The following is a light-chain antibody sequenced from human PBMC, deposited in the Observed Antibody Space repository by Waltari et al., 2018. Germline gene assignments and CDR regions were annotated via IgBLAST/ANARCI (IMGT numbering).Light chain of an antibody. CDR3: QQYYSTPHT. V-gene: IGKV4-1*01. Sequence: DILMTHSPDSLALSLGERANIHCKSIQSVLYNSKNKNYLAWYQQKPGQPPKLLIYWASTRESGVPDRFSGSGSGTDFTLTISSLQAEDVAVYYCQQYYSTPHTFGGGTKVEIK. CDR2: WAS. J-gene: IGKJ4*01. CDR1: QSVLYNSKNKNY.